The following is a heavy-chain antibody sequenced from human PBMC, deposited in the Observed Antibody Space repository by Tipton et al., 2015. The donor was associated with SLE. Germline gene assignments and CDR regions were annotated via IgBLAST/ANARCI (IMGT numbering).Heavy chain of an antibody. J-gene: IGHJ3*02. CDR1: GGITGHY. V-gene: IGHV4-59*08. Sequence: TLSLTCAVSGGITGHYWSWLRQPPGKPLEWIGYIYYIGTTNYNPSLKSRVTISIHTSKTYFSLKLTSVTAADTAVYNCARCSIAAAEAFDIWGQGTMVTVSS. CDR2: IYYIGTT. CDR3: ARCSIAAAEAFDI. D-gene: IGHD6-13*01.